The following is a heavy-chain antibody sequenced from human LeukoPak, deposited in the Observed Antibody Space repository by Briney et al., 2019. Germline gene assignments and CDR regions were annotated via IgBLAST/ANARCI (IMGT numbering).Heavy chain of an antibody. V-gene: IGHV4-59*11. CDR3: ARVTLGYWFDP. CDR2: IYYSEST. J-gene: IGHJ5*02. D-gene: IGHD7-27*01. Sequence: SETLSLTCTVSGGSISTHYWSWIRQPPGKGLEWIGFIYYSESTNYTPSRKSRVTISVDTSKNQFSLKLSSVTAADTAVYYCARVTLGYWFDPWGQGTLVTVSS. CDR1: GGSISTHY.